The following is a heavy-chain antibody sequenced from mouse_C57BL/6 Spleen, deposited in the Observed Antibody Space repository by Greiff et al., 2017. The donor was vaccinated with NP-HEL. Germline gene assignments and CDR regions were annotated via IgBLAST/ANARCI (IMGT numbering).Heavy chain of an antibody. CDR3: ARSEDYDAYFDV. V-gene: IGHV1-55*01. Sequence: VKLQQPGAELVKPGASVKMSCKASGYTFTSYWITWVKQRPGQGLEWIGDIYPGSGSTNYNEKFKSKATLTVDTSSSTAYMQLSSLTSEDSAVYYCARSEDYDAYFDVWGTGTTVTVSS. CDR2: IYPGSGST. J-gene: IGHJ1*03. D-gene: IGHD2-4*01. CDR1: GYTFTSYW.